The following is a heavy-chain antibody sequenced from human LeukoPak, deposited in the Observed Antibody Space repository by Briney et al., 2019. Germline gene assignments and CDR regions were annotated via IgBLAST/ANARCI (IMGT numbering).Heavy chain of an antibody. J-gene: IGHJ4*02. CDR2: ISAYNGNT. CDR1: GYTFTSYG. D-gene: IGHD1-26*01. Sequence: ASVKVSCKASGYTFTSYGISWVLQAPGQGLEWMGWISAYNGNTNYAQKLQGRVTMTTDTSTSTAYMELRSLRSDDTAVYYCARGHSGSYYFGFDYWGQGTLVTVSS. CDR3: ARGHSGSYYFGFDY. V-gene: IGHV1-18*01.